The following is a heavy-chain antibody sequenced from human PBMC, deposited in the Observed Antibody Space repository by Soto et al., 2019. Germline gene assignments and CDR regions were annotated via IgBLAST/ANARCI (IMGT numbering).Heavy chain of an antibody. CDR3: AQDHGGTFYGMDV. CDR2: ISYDGSNK. CDR1: GFTFSSYG. Sequence: QVQLVESGGGVVQPGRSLRLSCAASGFTFSSYGMHWVRQAPGKGLEWVAVISYDGSNKYYADSVKGRFTISRDNSKNTLYLQMNSLGAEDTAMYYCAQDHGGTFYGMDVWGQGTTVTVSS. D-gene: IGHD3-16*01. V-gene: IGHV3-30*18. J-gene: IGHJ6*02.